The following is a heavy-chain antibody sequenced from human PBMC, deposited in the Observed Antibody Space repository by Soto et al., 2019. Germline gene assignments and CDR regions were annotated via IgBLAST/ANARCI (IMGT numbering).Heavy chain of an antibody. D-gene: IGHD5-12*01. CDR3: ARVGAAVSQWLRFVPSWFDP. Sequence: EVQLVESGGGLVQPGGSLRLSCAASGFTFSSYSMNWVRQAPGKGLEWVSYISSSSSTIYYADSVKGRFTISRDNAKNSLYLQMNSLRAEDTAVYYCARVGAAVSQWLRFVPSWFDPWGQGTLVTVSS. CDR2: ISSSSSTI. V-gene: IGHV3-48*01. J-gene: IGHJ5*02. CDR1: GFTFSSYS.